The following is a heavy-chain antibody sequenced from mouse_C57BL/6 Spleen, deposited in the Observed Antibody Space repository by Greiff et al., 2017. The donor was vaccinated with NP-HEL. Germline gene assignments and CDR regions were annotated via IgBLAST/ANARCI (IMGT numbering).Heavy chain of an antibody. V-gene: IGHV5-17*01. D-gene: IGHD1-1*01. CDR2: ICSGSSTI. J-gene: IGHJ3*01. Sequence: EVQLVESGGGLVKPGGSLKLSCAASGFTFSDYGMHWVRQAPEKGLEWVAYICSGSSTIYYAATVKGRFTISSDNAKNTLFLQMTSLRSEETAMYYCARSGSREAWFAYWGQGTLVTVSA. CDR3: ARSGSREAWFAY. CDR1: GFTFSDYG.